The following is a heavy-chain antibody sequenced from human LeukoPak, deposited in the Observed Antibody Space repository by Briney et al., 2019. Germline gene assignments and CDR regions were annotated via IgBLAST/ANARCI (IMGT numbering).Heavy chain of an antibody. CDR1: GGSISSYY. D-gene: IGHD3-10*01. V-gene: IGHV4-59*01. J-gene: IGHJ4*02. CDR3: ARVRYGSGSYYFDN. CDR2: VYYSGST. Sequence: TSETLSLTCTVSGGSISSYYWSWIRQPPGKGLDWIGYVYYSGSTNYSPSLKSRVTVSVDTSKNQFSLKLTSVTAADTAVYYCARVRYGSGSYYFDNWGQGTLVTVSS.